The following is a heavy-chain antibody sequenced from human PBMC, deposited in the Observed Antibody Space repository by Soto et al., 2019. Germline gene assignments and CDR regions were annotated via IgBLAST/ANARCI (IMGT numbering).Heavy chain of an antibody. CDR3: ARAPGGPGIAEY. CDR2: INAGNGNT. Sequence: QVQLVQSGAEEKKPGASVKVSCKASGYTFTSYAMHWVRQAPGQRLEWMGWINAGNGNTKYPQKFQGRVTITRDTSASTAYMELSSLRSEDTAVYYCARAPGGPGIAEYWGQGTLVTVSS. CDR1: GYTFTSYA. J-gene: IGHJ4*02. V-gene: IGHV1-3*05. D-gene: IGHD6-13*01.